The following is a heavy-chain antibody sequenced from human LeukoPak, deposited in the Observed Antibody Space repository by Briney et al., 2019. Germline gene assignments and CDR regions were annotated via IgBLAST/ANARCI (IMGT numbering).Heavy chain of an antibody. CDR2: ISSSSNTI. V-gene: IGHV3-48*01. J-gene: IGHJ3*01. CDR3: GRGGMGGYGDPYVF. CDR1: GFTFSSHS. D-gene: IGHD6-25*01. Sequence: GGSLRLSCAASGFTFSSHSMHWVRQAPGKGLEWVSYISSSSNTIYYADSVEGRFTISRDYVKNSVYLQMNGLRAEDTAVYYCGRGGMGGYGDPYVFWGQGTMVTVSS.